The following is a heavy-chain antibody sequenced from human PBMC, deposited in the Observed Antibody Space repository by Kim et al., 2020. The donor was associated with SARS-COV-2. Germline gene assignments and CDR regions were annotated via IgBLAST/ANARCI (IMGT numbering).Heavy chain of an antibody. Sequence: APVKGRSTISRDDAKNTPYLQMNSLKTEDTAVYYCTTEAYFDWLSSPFDYWGQGTLVTVSP. D-gene: IGHD3-9*01. V-gene: IGHV3-15*01. CDR3: TTEAYFDWLSSPFDY. J-gene: IGHJ4*02.